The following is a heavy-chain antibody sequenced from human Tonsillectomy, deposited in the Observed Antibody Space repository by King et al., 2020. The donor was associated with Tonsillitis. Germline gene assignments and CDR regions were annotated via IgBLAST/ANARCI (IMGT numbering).Heavy chain of an antibody. J-gene: IGHJ3*02. CDR2: ISYDGSNK. CDR1: GFTFSSYG. Sequence: VQLVESGGGVVQPGRSLRLSCAASGFTFSSYGIHWVRQAPGKGLEWVAVISYDGSNKYYADSVKGRFTISRDNSKNTLYLQMNSLRAEDTAVYYCAKDIELTTVVTPGGILDIWGQGTVVTVSS. D-gene: IGHD4-23*01. V-gene: IGHV3-30*18. CDR3: AKDIELTTVVTPGGILDI.